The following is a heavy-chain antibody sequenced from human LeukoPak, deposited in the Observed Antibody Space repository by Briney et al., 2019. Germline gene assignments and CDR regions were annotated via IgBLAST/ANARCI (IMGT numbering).Heavy chain of an antibody. CDR2: ISGSGGST. D-gene: IGHD3-22*01. Sequence: GGSLRLSCAASGITFSSYGMSWVRQAPGKGLEWVSAISGSGGSTYYADSVKGRFTISRDNSKNTLYLQMNSLRAEDTAVYYCAKVRGYYDSSGYWYYFDYWGQGTLVTVSS. J-gene: IGHJ4*02. V-gene: IGHV3-23*01. CDR3: AKVRGYYDSSGYWYYFDY. CDR1: GITFSSYG.